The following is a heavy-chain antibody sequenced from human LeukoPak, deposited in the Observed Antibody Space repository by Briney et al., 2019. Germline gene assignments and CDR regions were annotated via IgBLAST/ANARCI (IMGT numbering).Heavy chain of an antibody. V-gene: IGHV1-18*01. CDR1: GYTFTSYG. D-gene: IGHD6-13*01. CDR3: VRDRGIAAAGTEDY. CDR2: ISAYNGNT. Sequence: ASVKVSCKASGYTFTSYGISWVRQAPGQGLEWMGWISAYNGNTNYAQKLQGRVTMTTDTSTSTAYMELRSLRSDDTAVYYCVRDRGIAAAGTEDYWGQGTLVTVSS. J-gene: IGHJ4*02.